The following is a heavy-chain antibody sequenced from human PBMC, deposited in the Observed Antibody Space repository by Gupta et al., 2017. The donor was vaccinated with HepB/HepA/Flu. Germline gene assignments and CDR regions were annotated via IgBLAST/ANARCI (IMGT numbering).Heavy chain of an antibody. CDR2: INHSGST. Sequence: QVQLQQWGAGLLKPSETLSLTCAVYGGSFSGYYWSWIRQPPGKGLEWIGEINHSGSTNYNPSLKSRVTISVDTSKNQFSLKLSSVTAADTAVYYCARGRSRPQVRLVRDFDYWGQGTLVTVSS. D-gene: IGHD6-6*01. V-gene: IGHV4-34*01. CDR1: GGSFSGYY. CDR3: ARGRSRPQVRLVRDFDY. J-gene: IGHJ4*02.